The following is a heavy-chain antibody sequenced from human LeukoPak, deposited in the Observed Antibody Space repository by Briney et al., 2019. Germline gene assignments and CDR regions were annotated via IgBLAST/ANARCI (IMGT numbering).Heavy chain of an antibody. CDR2: IYHSGST. CDR1: GYSISSGYY. Sequence: PSETLSLTCTVSGYSISSGYYWGWIRQPPGKGLEWIGSIYHSGSTYYDPSLKSRVTISVDTSKNQFSLKLSSVTAADTAVYYCARGGIVLMVYAKGGIDYWGQGTLVTVSS. CDR3: ARGGIVLMVYAKGGIDY. D-gene: IGHD2-8*01. V-gene: IGHV4-38-2*02. J-gene: IGHJ4*02.